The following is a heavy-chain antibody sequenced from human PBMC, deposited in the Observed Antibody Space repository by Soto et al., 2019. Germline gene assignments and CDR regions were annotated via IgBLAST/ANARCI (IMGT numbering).Heavy chain of an antibody. D-gene: IGHD2-15*01. CDR1: GGSISSSSYY. CDR3: ARRARRDIVVVVAAANAFDI. CDR2: IYYSGST. V-gene: IGHV4-39*01. J-gene: IGHJ3*02. Sequence: SETLSLTCTVSGGSISSSSYYWGWIRQPPGKGLEWIGSIYYSGSTYYNPSLKSRVTISVDTSKNQFSLKLSSVTATDTAVYYCARRARRDIVVVVAAANAFDIWGQGTMVTVSS.